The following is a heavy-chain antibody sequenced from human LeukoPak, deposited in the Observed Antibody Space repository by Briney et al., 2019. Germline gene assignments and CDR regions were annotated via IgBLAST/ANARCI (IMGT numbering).Heavy chain of an antibody. D-gene: IGHD7-27*01. CDR2: INPNSGGT. CDR1: GYTFTGYH. V-gene: IGHV1-2*06. CDR3: ARVVVSVTGEWRLYDY. J-gene: IGHJ4*02. Sequence: ASVKVSCKASGYTFTGYHMHWVRQAPGQGLEWMGRINPNSGGTNYAQKFQGRVTMTRDTSISTAYMELSRLRSDDTAVYYCARVVVSVTGEWRLYDYWGQGTLVTVSS.